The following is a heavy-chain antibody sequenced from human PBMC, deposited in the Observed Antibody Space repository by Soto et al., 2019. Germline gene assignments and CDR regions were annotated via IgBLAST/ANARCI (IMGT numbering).Heavy chain of an antibody. CDR3: AREDVQGSSWFRFLDF. V-gene: IGHV3-21*06. D-gene: IGHD6-13*01. CDR1: GFIFGDFG. Sequence: VGSLRLSCASSGFIFGDFGVTWVRQAPGKGLEWVASISSSGSHTHYADSVKGRFTISRDNARSTLSLQMNSLRVEDTAVYYCAREDVQGSSWFRFLDFWGQGALVTVSS. CDR2: ISSSGSHT. J-gene: IGHJ4*02.